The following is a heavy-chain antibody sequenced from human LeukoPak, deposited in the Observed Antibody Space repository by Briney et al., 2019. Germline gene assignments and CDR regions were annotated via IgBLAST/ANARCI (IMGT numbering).Heavy chain of an antibody. CDR3: ARQGGYCTTGSCYSRANAFDM. J-gene: IGHJ3*02. D-gene: IGHD2-15*01. CDR1: GGSVSSRNYY. Sequence: SETLSLTRNVSGGSVSSRNYYWAWIRQPPGRGLEWMGSIYQSGVAHYNPSRRSRVTISVDKSTNQFSLKLSSVTAADTALYYCARQGGYCTTGSCYSRANAFDMWGQGILVTVSS. V-gene: IGHV4-39*01. CDR2: IYQSGVA.